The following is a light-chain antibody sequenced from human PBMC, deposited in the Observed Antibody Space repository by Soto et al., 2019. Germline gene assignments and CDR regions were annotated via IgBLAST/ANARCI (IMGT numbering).Light chain of an antibody. CDR3: QQYGSSPRT. V-gene: IGKV3-20*01. Sequence: EIVMTQSPATLSVSPGERATLSCRASHSVSSSLAWYQQKPGQAPRLLIYGASSRATGIPDRFSGSGSGTDFTLTISRLEPEDFAVYYCQQYGSSPRTFGQGTTVDIK. CDR1: HSVSSS. CDR2: GAS. J-gene: IGKJ1*01.